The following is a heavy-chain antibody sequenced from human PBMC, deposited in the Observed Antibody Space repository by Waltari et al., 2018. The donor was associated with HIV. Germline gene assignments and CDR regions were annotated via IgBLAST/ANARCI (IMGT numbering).Heavy chain of an antibody. J-gene: IGHJ2*01. CDR1: GGPVSSYS. Sequence: QVQLQESGPGLVKPSETLSLTCTVSGGPVSSYSCHWSRHPPGKGLEWIAYIYNSGSTNYNPSLKSRVTISVDTSKNQFSLELSSVTAADTAVYYCARGRHSSGYSLWYFDLWGRGTLVTVSS. D-gene: IGHD3-22*01. V-gene: IGHV4-59*02. CDR3: ARGRHSSGYSLWYFDL. CDR2: IYNSGST.